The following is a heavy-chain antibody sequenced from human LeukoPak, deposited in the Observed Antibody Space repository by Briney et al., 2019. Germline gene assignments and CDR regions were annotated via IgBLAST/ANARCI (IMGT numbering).Heavy chain of an antibody. D-gene: IGHD3-10*01. CDR1: GFPLRKYW. V-gene: IGHV3-7*01. Sequence: GGPLRLSCGASGFPLRKYWMNWVPQAPGKGVEWVANIKQDGREKYYVDTVKGQFTISRDNAKNELHLQVNSLRAEDRAVYYCARDSGGSASDGFDVCDIWGQGTMVTVSS. J-gene: IGHJ3*02. CDR2: IKQDGREK. CDR3: ARDSGGSASDGFDVCDI.